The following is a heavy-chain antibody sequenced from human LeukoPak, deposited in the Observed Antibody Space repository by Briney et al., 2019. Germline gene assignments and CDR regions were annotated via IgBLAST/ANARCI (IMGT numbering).Heavy chain of an antibody. CDR2: IIPIFGTA. CDR1: GGTFSSYA. J-gene: IGHJ5*02. D-gene: IGHD4-17*01. V-gene: IGHV1-69*01. Sequence: SVKVSCKASGGTFSSYAISWVRQAPGQGLEWMGGIIPIFGTANYAQKSQGRVTITADESTSTAYMELSSLRSEDTAVYYCARSENGDYGWFDPWGQGTLVTVSS. CDR3: ARSENGDYGWFDP.